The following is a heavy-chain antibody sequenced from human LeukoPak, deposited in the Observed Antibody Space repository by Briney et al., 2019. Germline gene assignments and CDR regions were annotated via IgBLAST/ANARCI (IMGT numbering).Heavy chain of an antibody. J-gene: IGHJ4*02. D-gene: IGHD3-10*02. Sequence: KPSETLSLTCTVSGGSISSSSYYWGWIRQPPGKGLEWIGSIYYSGSTYYNPSLKSRVTISVDTSKNQFSLKLSSVTAADTAVYYCASGRPVPGRRTGSFDYWGQGTLVTVSS. CDR2: IYYSGST. CDR1: GGSISSSSYY. CDR3: ASGRPVPGRRTGSFDY. V-gene: IGHV4-39*07.